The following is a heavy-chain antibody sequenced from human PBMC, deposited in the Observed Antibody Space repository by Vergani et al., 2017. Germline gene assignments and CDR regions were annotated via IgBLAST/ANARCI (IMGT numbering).Heavy chain of an antibody. CDR3: ARVARPTTVMGWFDP. Sequence: QVQLVESGGGVVQPGRSLRLSCAASGFTFSSYAMHWVRQAPGKGLAWVAVISYDGSNKYYADSVKGRFTISRDNSKNTLYLQMNSLRAEDTAVYYCARVARPTTVMGWFDPWGQGTLVTVSS. D-gene: IGHD4-11*01. CDR2: ISYDGSNK. J-gene: IGHJ5*02. CDR1: GFTFSSYA. V-gene: IGHV3-30-3*01.